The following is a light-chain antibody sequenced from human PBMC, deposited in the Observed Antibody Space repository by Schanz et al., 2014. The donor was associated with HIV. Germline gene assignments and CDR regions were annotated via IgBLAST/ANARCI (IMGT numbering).Light chain of an antibody. Sequence: QSSLTQPPSASGSPGQSVTISCTGTSSDVGGYNYVSWYQHHPGKAPKLMIYDVTKRPSEVPDRFSGSKSGNTASLTVSGLQAEDEADYYCSSYAGSNKFYVFGTGTKLTVL. V-gene: IGLV2-8*01. CDR2: DVT. J-gene: IGLJ1*01. CDR3: SSYAGSNKFYV. CDR1: SSDVGGYNY.